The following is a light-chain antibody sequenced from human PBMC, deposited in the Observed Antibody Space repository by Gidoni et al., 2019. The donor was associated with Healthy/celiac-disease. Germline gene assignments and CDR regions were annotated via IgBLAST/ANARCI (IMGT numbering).Light chain of an antibody. Sequence: QMTESPSSLSASVGDRVTITSRASQSISSYLNWYQQKPGKAPKLLIYAASSLQSWVQSRYSGSVSGTDFTLTISSLQPEDFATYYCQTSYSTPRTFGQGTKVEIK. J-gene: IGKJ1*01. CDR3: QTSYSTPRT. CDR2: AAS. V-gene: IGKV1-39*01. CDR1: QSISSY.